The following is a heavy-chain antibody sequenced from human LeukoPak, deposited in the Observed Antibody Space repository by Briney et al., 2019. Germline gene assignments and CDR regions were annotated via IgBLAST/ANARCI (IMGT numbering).Heavy chain of an antibody. Sequence: PSETLSLTCTVSGGSISSYYWSWIRQPPGKGLEWIAYISDIGSINYNPSLKSRVAISLDTSKNQFSLKLSSVTAADTAVYYCAGHHPRNTVDFWGQGTLVTVSS. CDR2: ISDIGSI. V-gene: IGHV4-59*08. J-gene: IGHJ4*02. D-gene: IGHD2-8*02. CDR1: GGSISSYY. CDR3: AGHHPRNTVDF.